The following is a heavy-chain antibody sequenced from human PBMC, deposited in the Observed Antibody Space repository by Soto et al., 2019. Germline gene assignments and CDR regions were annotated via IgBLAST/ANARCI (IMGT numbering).Heavy chain of an antibody. CDR2: IYWDDDK. D-gene: IGHD3-22*01. J-gene: IGHJ4*02. CDR1: GFSLSTSGVG. Sequence: SGPTLVNPTQTLTLTCTFSGFSLSTSGVGVGWIRQPPGKALEWLALIYWDDDKRYSPSLKSRLTITKDTSKNQVVLTMTNVDPVDTATYYCAHWYYYDSSGYYRYYFDDWGQGTLVTVSS. CDR3: AHWYYYDSSGYYRYYFDD. V-gene: IGHV2-5*02.